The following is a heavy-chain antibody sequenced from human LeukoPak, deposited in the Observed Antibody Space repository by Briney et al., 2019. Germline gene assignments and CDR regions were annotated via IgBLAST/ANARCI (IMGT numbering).Heavy chain of an antibody. CDR3: ARDRGYSSFDY. D-gene: IGHD6-19*01. Sequence: PGGSLRLSCEASGFTFSNSWMNWVRQAPGKGLEWVATIKPDGSEKYYVGSVKGRFTISRDNAKNSLYLQMNSLRADDTAVYYCARDRGYSSFDYWGQGTLVTVSS. V-gene: IGHV3-7*01. CDR1: GFTFSNSW. J-gene: IGHJ4*02. CDR2: IKPDGSEK.